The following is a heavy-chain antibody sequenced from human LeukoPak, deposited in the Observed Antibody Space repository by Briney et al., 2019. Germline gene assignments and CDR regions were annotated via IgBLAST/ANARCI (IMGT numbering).Heavy chain of an antibody. CDR2: ISAYNGNT. D-gene: IGHD3-22*01. CDR1: GYTFTSYG. J-gene: IGHJ6*02. Sequence: ASVKVSCKASGYTFTSYGISWVRQAPGQGLEWMGWISAYNGNTNYAQKLQGRVTMNTDTSTSTAYMELRSLRSDDTAVYYCARAGYYDSSPVDGMDVWGQGTTVTVSS. V-gene: IGHV1-18*01. CDR3: ARAGYYDSSPVDGMDV.